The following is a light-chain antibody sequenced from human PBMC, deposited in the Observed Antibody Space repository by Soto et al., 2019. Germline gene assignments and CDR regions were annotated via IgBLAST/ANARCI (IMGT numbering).Light chain of an antibody. CDR3: SSYVANDNVV. CDR1: SSDVGAYNY. V-gene: IGLV2-8*01. CDR2: EVN. Sequence: QSSLAQPPSASGSPGQSVAISCTGTSSDVGAYNYVCWYQQHPGEAPKLMIYEVNKRPSGVPDRFSGSKSGNTASLTVSGLQAEDEADYYCSSYVANDNVVFGGGTKVTVL. J-gene: IGLJ2*01.